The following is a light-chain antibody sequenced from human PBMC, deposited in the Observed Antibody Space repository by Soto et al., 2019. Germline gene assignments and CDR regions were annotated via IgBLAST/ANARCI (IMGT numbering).Light chain of an antibody. CDR2: DTS. CDR1: QSVGSS. V-gene: IGKV3-11*01. J-gene: IGKJ4*01. Sequence: EIVLTQSPATLSLSPGERATLSCRASQSVGSSLAWYQQKPGQAPRLLIYDTSNSATGIPARFSGSGSGTDFTLAISSLEPEDFAVYYCQQRNNWPLLWTFGGGTKVEIK. CDR3: QQRNNWPLLWT.